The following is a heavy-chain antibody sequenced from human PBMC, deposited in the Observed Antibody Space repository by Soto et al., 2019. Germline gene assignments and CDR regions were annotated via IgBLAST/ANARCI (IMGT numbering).Heavy chain of an antibody. J-gene: IGHJ4*02. CDR3: VAVPHYGAVDY. Sequence: SETLSLTCTVSGGSVSSSSYYWGWVRQPPGKGLEWIGSVYYSGSTYYNPSLESRVTISVDKSKNQFSLKLMSLSAADTAVYYCVAVPHYGAVDYWGQGTLVTVSS. V-gene: IGHV4-39*01. CDR2: VYYSGST. CDR1: GGSVSSSSYY. D-gene: IGHD4-17*01.